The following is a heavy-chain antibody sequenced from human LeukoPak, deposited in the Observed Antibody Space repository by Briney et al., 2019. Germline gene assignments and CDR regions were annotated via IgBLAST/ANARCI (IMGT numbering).Heavy chain of an antibody. V-gene: IGHV3-30-3*01. D-gene: IGHD5-18*01. J-gene: IGHJ4*02. CDR2: ISYDGSNK. Sequence: GGSLRLSCAASGFTFSSYAMHWVRQAPGKGLEWVAVISYDGSNKYYADSVKGRFTISRDNSKNTLYLQMNSLRAEDTAVYYCARDLLGYSYGYSGYWGQGTLVTVSS. CDR3: ARDLLGYSYGYSGY. CDR1: GFTFSSYA.